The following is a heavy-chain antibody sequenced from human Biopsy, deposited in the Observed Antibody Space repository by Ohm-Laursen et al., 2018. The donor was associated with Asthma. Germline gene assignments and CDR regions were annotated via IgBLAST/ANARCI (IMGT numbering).Heavy chain of an antibody. Sequence: SLRLSCSASGFSFNSYGMHWVRQAPGKGLEWVAVMSFDGRQTYYADSVKGRFTISRDNSKNTLYLQMNSLRAEDTAVYYYAKERYYDFWSGYPIWGQGTMVTVSS. CDR3: AKERYYDFWSGYPI. J-gene: IGHJ3*02. V-gene: IGHV3-30*18. CDR2: MSFDGRQT. CDR1: GFSFNSYG. D-gene: IGHD3-3*01.